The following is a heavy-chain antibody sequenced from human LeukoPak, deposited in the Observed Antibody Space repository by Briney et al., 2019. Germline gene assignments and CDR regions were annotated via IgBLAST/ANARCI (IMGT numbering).Heavy chain of an antibody. CDR3: ARGGVGCYDY. Sequence: GGSLSLSCAASGFTFSSYWMNWVRQAPGKGLEWVANIKQDESEKYYADSVKGRFTISRDNAKNSLSPKMHSVRAEDTAVYYCARGGVGCYDYWGQGALVTVSS. CDR1: GFTFSSYW. V-gene: IGHV3-7*02. J-gene: IGHJ4*02. D-gene: IGHD2-15*01. CDR2: IKQDESEK.